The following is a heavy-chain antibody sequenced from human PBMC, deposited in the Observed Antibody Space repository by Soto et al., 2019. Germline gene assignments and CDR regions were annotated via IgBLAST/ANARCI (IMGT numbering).Heavy chain of an antibody. D-gene: IGHD4-17*01. J-gene: IGHJ5*02. Sequence: QVQLVQSGAEVKKPGASVKVSCKASGYTFTSYAMHWVRQAPGQRLEWMGWINAGNGNTKYSQKFQGRVTITRDTSASTAYMELSSLRSEDTAVYYCARGPTTVTVYNWFDPWGQGTLVTVSS. V-gene: IGHV1-3*01. CDR2: INAGNGNT. CDR3: ARGPTTVTVYNWFDP. CDR1: GYTFTSYA.